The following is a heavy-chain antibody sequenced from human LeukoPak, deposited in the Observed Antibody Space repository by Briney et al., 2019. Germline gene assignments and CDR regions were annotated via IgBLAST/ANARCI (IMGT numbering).Heavy chain of an antibody. CDR3: ARVGGGWAFDI. CDR1: GFTFSTYW. Sequence: PGGSLRLSCAASGFTFSTYWMHWVRQAPGKGLVWVSRINSDGSTTSYADSVKGRFTISRDNAKNTLYLQMNSLRAEDTAVYYCARVGGGWAFDIWGQGTMVTVSS. J-gene: IGHJ3*02. V-gene: IGHV3-74*01. CDR2: INSDGSTT. D-gene: IGHD2-15*01.